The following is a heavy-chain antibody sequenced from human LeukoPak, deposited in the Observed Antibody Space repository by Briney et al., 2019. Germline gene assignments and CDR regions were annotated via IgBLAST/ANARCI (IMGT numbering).Heavy chain of an antibody. D-gene: IGHD5-18*01. CDR2: IYYSGST. J-gene: IGHJ3*02. Sequence: SETLSLTCTVSGGSISSYYWSWIRQPPGKGLEWIWYIYYSGSTNYNPSLKSRVTISVDTSKNQFSRKLSSVTAADTAVYYCAGGFHSYDAFDIWGQGTMVTVSS. CDR3: AGGFHSYDAFDI. V-gene: IGHV4-59*01. CDR1: GGSISSYY.